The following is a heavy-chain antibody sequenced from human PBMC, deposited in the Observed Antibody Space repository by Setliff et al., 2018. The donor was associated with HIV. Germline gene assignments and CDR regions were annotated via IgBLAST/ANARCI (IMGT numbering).Heavy chain of an antibody. CDR2: ISRSGST. CDR1: GGSIRSYY. D-gene: IGHD1-26*01. J-gene: IGHJ4*02. Sequence: SETLSLTCIVSGGSIRSYYWSWIRQPPGKGLEWIGEISRSGSTYYNPSLKSRVTISVDTSKNQFSLKLSSVTAADTAVYYCARDGLGEWELLIDYWGQGTLVTVSS. CDR3: ARDGLGEWELLIDY. V-gene: IGHV4-59*12.